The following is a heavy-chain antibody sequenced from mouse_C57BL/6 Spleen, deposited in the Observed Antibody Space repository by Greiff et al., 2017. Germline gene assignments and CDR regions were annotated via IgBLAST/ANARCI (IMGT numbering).Heavy chain of an antibody. V-gene: IGHV2-2*01. Sequence: VMLVESGPGLVQPSQSLSITCTVSGFSLTSYGVHWVRQSPGKGLEWLGVIWSGGSTDYNAAFISRLSISKDNSKSQVFFKMNSLQADDTAIYYCARRYDYDGFAYWGQGTLVTVSA. D-gene: IGHD2-4*01. J-gene: IGHJ3*01. CDR2: IWSGGST. CDR1: GFSLTSYG. CDR3: ARRYDYDGFAY.